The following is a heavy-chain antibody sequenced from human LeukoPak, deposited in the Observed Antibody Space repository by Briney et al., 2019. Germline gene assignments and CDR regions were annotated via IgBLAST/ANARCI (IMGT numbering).Heavy chain of an antibody. D-gene: IGHD3-3*01. CDR1: GFTFSSYA. V-gene: IGHV3-23*01. Sequence: PGGSLRLSCAASGFTFSSYAMSWVRQAPGKGLEWVSAISGSGGSTYYADSVKGRFTISRDNSKNTLYLQMNSLRAEDTAVYYCAKDLLHRTGRITIFGVVIIPDYWGQGTLVTVSS. CDR2: ISGSGGST. J-gene: IGHJ4*02. CDR3: AKDLLHRTGRITIFGVVIIPDY.